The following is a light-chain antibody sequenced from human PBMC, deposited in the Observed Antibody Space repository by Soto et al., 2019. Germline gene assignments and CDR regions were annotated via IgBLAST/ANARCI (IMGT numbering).Light chain of an antibody. CDR3: SSHTTSSTLYYV. Sequence: QSALTQPASVSGSPGQSITISCTGTSSDVGGYNYVSWYQQHPGKAPKVMIYDVSHRPSGVSNRLSGSKSGNTASLTISGLQPEDEADYYCSSHTTSSTLYYVFGTGTKLTVL. V-gene: IGLV2-14*03. J-gene: IGLJ1*01. CDR1: SSDVGGYNY. CDR2: DVS.